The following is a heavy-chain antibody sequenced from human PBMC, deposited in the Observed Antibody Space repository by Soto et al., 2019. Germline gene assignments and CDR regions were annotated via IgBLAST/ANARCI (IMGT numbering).Heavy chain of an antibody. D-gene: IGHD3-10*01. CDR2: INAGNGNT. Sequence: QVQLVQSGAEEKKPGASVKVSCKASGYTFTSYAMHWVRQAPGQRLEWMGWINAGNGNTKYSQKFQGRVTITRDTAGSTAYLELSRLRSEDTAADYCARGSWFGGDGMDVLGQGTTVTVSS. V-gene: IGHV1-3*05. CDR3: ARGSWFGGDGMDV. J-gene: IGHJ6*02. CDR1: GYTFTSYA.